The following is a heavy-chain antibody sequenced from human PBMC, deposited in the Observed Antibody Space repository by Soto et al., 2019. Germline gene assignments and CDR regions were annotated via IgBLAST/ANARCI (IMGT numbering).Heavy chain of an antibody. CDR2: ITPIFGEP. V-gene: IGHV1-69*06. J-gene: IGHJ5*02. Sequence: QVQLEQSGAELKKPGSSVKVSCKASGGPFSSYAINWVRQAPGQGLEWMGGITPIFGEPKYAQKFQGRVTITADIATSTAYMELSSLRSDDTAVYFCARASSSSIINWFDPWGQGTLVTVSS. D-gene: IGHD3-10*01. CDR3: ARASSSSIINWFDP. CDR1: GGPFSSYA.